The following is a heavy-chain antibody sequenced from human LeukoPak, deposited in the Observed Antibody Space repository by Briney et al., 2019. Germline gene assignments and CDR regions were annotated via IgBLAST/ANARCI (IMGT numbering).Heavy chain of an antibody. D-gene: IGHD4-11*01. CDR2: IGSSSSPI. J-gene: IGHJ4*02. V-gene: IGHV3-48*01. CDR1: GFTFSAYS. CDR3: ARDQAYSFDY. Sequence: GGSPRLFCAASGFTFSAYSMNWVRRAPEKGLEWVSYIGSSSSPIYYADSVKGRFTISRANAKNSLYLQMDSLRAEDTAVYYCARDQAYSFDYWGQGTLVTVSS.